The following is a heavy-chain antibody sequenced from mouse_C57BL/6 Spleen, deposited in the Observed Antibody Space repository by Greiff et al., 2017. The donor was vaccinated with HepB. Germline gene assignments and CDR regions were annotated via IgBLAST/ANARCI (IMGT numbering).Heavy chain of an antibody. D-gene: IGHD1-1*01. CDR1: GYAFSSYW. Sequence: QVQLQQSGAELVKPGASVKISCKASGYAFSSYWMNWVKQRPGKGLEWIGQIYPGDGDTNYNGKFKGKATLTADKASSTAYMQLSSLTSEDSAVYFCAISEGNKVITTVVATDYAMDYWGQGTSVTVSS. CDR2: IYPGDGDT. J-gene: IGHJ4*01. CDR3: AISEGNKVITTVVATDYAMDY. V-gene: IGHV1-80*01.